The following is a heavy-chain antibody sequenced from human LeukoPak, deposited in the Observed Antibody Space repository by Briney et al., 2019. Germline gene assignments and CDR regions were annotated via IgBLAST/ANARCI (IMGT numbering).Heavy chain of an antibody. CDR2: MNPNSGNT. CDR3: ARGGKRWQQRIGFDY. V-gene: IGHV1-8*02. CDR1: GGTFSSYA. Sequence: ASVKVSCKASGGTFSSYAISWVRQATGQGLEWMGWMNPNSGNTGYAQKFQGRVTMTRNTSISTAYMELSSLRSEDTAVYYCARGGKRWQQRIGFDYWGQGTLVTVSS. J-gene: IGHJ4*02. D-gene: IGHD5-24*01.